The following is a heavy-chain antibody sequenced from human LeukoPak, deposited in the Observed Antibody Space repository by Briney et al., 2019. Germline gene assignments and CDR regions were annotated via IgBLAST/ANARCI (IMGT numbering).Heavy chain of an antibody. J-gene: IGHJ4*02. CDR1: GFAFGNYA. D-gene: IGHD4-17*01. CDR2: IDSSGSYT. V-gene: IGHV3-23*01. CDR3: AKISTVTENFHH. Sequence: PGGSLRLSCAASGFAFGNYAMGGVRQAPGKGLEWVSSIDSSGSYTPSADSVKGRFTISRDNSENTVYLQMNSLRAEDTAVYSCAKISTVTENFHHWGQGTLVTVSS.